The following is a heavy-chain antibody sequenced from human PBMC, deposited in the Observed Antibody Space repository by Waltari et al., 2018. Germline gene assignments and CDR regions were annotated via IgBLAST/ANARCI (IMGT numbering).Heavy chain of an antibody. CDR2: IYYSGST. D-gene: IGHD6-13*01. CDR1: GGSISSYY. Sequence: QVQLQESGPGLVKPSETLSLTCPVSGGSISSYYWSWIRQPPGKGLEWIGYIYYSGSTNYNPSLKSRVTISVDTSKNQFSLKLSSVTAADTAVYYCARGSRYIAAAATGWFDPWGQGTLVTVSS. V-gene: IGHV4-59*01. CDR3: ARGSRYIAAAATGWFDP. J-gene: IGHJ5*02.